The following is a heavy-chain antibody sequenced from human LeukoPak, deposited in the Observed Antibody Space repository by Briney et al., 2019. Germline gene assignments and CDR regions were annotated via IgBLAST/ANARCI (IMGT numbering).Heavy chain of an antibody. J-gene: IGHJ4*02. CDR3: ARRAGAYSHPYDY. Sequence: GGSLRLSCAASGFPFSINTMNWVRQAPGKGLEWVSSITSSNKYILYADSVKGRFTISRDNSKNTLYLQMNSLRAEDTAVYYCARRAGAYSHPYDYWGQGTLVTVSS. D-gene: IGHD4/OR15-4a*01. V-gene: IGHV3-21*04. CDR1: GFPFSINT. CDR2: ITSSNKYI.